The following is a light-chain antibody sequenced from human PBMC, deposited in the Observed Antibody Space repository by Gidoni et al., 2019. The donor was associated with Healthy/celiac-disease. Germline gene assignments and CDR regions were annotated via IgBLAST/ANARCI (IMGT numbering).Light chain of an antibody. CDR2: SNN. V-gene: IGLV1-44*01. CDR1: STNIGSNS. Sequence: VLTQLPSASGTPGPRVTISRSGSSTNIGSNSVNWYQQLPGTAPKLLHYSNNPLPSGGPDRSAGSKSGTAASLASSVLQSEDEAYYYCAAWDDSLNGPVFGGGTKLTVL. CDR3: AAWDDSLNGPV. J-gene: IGLJ2*01.